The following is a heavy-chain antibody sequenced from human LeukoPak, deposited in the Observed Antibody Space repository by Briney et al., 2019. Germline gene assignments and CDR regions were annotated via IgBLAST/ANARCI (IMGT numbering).Heavy chain of an antibody. J-gene: IGHJ6*02. CDR2: INHNGNVN. CDR3: ARGGGLDV. D-gene: IGHD3-16*01. CDR1: GFTFSTYP. Sequence: GGSLRLSCAASGFTFSTYPMHWARQAPGKGLEWVASINHNGNVNYYVDSVKGRFTISRDNAKNSLYLQMSNLRAEDTAVYFCARGGGLDVWGQGATVTVSS. V-gene: IGHV3-7*03.